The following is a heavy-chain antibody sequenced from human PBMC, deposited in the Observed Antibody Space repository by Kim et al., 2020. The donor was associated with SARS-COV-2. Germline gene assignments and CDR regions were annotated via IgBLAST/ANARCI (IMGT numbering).Heavy chain of an antibody. CDR2: IYHSGST. CDR3: ARGRHYDSSGYYPFDY. CDR1: GGSISSSNW. Sequence: SETLSLTCAVSGGSISSSNWWSWVRQPPGKGLEWIGEIYHSGSTNYNPSLKSRVTISVYKSKNQFSLKLSSVTAADTAVYYCARGRHYDSSGYYPFDYWGQGTLVTVSS. D-gene: IGHD3-22*01. J-gene: IGHJ4*02. V-gene: IGHV4-4*02.